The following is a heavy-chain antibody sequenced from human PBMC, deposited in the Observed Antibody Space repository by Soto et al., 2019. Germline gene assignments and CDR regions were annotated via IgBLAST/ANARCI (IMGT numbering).Heavy chain of an antibody. CDR3: ASPRGCYRSRPYYYYGMDV. Sequence: ASVKVSCKASGYTFTSYDMNWVGQATGRGLEWMGWMNPNGGNTGYAQKFQGRVTMTRNTSISTAYMELSSLRSEETAVYYCASPRGCYRSRPYYYYGMDVWGQGTTVTLSS. V-gene: IGHV1-8*01. J-gene: IGHJ6*01. CDR2: MNPNGGNT. D-gene: IGHD1-26*01. CDR1: GYTFTSYD.